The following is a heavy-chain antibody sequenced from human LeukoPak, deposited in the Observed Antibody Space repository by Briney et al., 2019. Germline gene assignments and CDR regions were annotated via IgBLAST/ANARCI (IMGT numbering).Heavy chain of an antibody. CDR2: IYYSGST. Sequence: SETLSLTCTVSGGSISSSSYYWGWIRQPPGKGLEWIGSIYYSGSTYYNPSLKSRVTISVDTSKNQFSLKLSSVTAADTAVYYCARRLGTNYDYVWGSYRKGLYFDYWGQGTLVTVSS. CDR3: ARRLGTNYDYVWGSYRKGLYFDY. D-gene: IGHD3-16*02. CDR1: GGSISSSSYY. V-gene: IGHV4-39*01. J-gene: IGHJ4*02.